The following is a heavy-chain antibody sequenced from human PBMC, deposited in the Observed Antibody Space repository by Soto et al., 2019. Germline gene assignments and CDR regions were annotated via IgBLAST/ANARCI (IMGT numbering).Heavy chain of an antibody. Sequence: GGSLRLSCAASGFTFSSYGLHWVRQAPGKGLEWVAFISYNDGSNKYYADSVTGRFTISRDNSKSTLYLQMNSLRPEDTAVYYCASRFNTVMDVFDVWGQGTKVTVSS. CDR2: ISYNDGSNK. CDR1: GFTFSSYG. CDR3: ASRFNTVMDVFDV. V-gene: IGHV3-30*03. J-gene: IGHJ3*01. D-gene: IGHD3-3*01.